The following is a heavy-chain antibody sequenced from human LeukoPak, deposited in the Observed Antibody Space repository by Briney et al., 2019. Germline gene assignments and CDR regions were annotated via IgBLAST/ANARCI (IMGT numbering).Heavy chain of an antibody. CDR2: IIPILGIA. CDR1: GYTFTSYG. Sequence: SVKVSCKASGYTFTSYGISWVRQAPGQGLEWMGRIIPILGIANYAQKFQGRVTITADKSTSTAYMELSSLRSEDTAVYYCARPDTATQPQLKTGAFDIWGQGTMVTVSS. J-gene: IGHJ3*02. V-gene: IGHV1-69*04. CDR3: ARPDTATQPQLKTGAFDI. D-gene: IGHD5-18*01.